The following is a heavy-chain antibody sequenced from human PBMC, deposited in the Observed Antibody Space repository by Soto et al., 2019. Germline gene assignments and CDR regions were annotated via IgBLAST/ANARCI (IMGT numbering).Heavy chain of an antibody. CDR3: ARELRGGWFDP. CDR1: GYTFIGYH. CDR2: INPNSGGT. V-gene: IGHV1-2*04. J-gene: IGHJ5*02. Sequence: GASGKFACKAAGYTFIGYHMYWGRHAPGQGLEWMGWINPNSGGTNYAQKFQGCVTMTRETSISTAYMELSRLRSDDTDVYYCARELRGGWFDPWGQGTLVSVSS. D-gene: IGHD3-10*01.